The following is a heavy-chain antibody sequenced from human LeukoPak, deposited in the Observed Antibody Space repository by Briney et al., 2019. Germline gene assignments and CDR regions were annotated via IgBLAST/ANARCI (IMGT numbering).Heavy chain of an antibody. J-gene: IGHJ6*02. CDR1: GLTFSSFG. V-gene: IGHV3-30*18. CDR2: TSFDGGNK. CDR3: AKGRLLGAPRGMDV. Sequence: GGSLRLSCAASGLTFSSFGMHWVRQAPGKGLEWVAVTSFDGGNKHYAESVKGRFTISRDNSKNTLYLQMNTLRVEDTAVYYCAKGRLLGAPRGMDVWGQGTTVTVSS. D-gene: IGHD1-26*01.